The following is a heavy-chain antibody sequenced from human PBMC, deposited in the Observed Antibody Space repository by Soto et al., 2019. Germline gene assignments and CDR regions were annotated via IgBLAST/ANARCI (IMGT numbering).Heavy chain of an antibody. Sequence: QVQLVESGGGVVQPGRSLRLSCAASGFTFSSYGMHWVRQAPGKGLEWVAVISYDGSNKYYADSVKGRFTISRDNSKKTLFLEMNSPRAEDTAVYYSAPSDYDSSAPLGYWVHGTLVTVSS. CDR2: ISYDGSNK. V-gene: IGHV3-30*03. CDR1: GFTFSSYG. J-gene: IGHJ4*03. D-gene: IGHD3-22*01. CDR3: APSDYDSSAPLGY.